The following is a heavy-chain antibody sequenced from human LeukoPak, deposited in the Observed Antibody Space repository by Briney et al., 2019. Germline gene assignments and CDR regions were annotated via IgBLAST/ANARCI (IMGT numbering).Heavy chain of an antibody. V-gene: IGHV4-34*01. CDR2: INHSGST. J-gene: IGHJ4*02. CDR1: GGSFSGYY. CDR3: AREDRRSYAP. Sequence: SETLSLTCAVYGGSFSGYYWSWIRQPPGKGLEWIGEINHSGSTNYNPPLKSRVTISVDTSKNQFSLKLSSVTAADTAVYYCAREDRRSYAPWGQGTLVTVSS. D-gene: IGHD1-26*01.